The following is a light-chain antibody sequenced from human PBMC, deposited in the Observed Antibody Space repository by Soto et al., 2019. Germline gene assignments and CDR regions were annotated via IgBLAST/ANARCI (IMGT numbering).Light chain of an antibody. J-gene: IGKJ4*01. CDR1: QSIGANF. V-gene: IGKV3-20*01. CDR2: GAS. CDR3: QHYANSPPFT. Sequence: EVVLTQSPGTLSLSPGEGATLSCRTSQSIGANFLAWYQQRRGQAPRLVIYGASNRATDVPDRFSGGGSGTDFTLTISSLEPEDFAVYYCQHYANSPPFTFGGGTKVEIK.